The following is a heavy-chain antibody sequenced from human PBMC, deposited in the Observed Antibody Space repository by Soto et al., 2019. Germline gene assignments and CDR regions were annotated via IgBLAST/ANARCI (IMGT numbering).Heavy chain of an antibody. CDR2: ISHSGST. CDR1: GGSISSAAYY. D-gene: IGHD5-18*01. Sequence: PSETPSLTCTVSGGSISSAAYYWSWIRQHPGKGLEWIGYISHSGSTYYTPSLKSRVIISADTSKNQFSVNLTSVTAADTAVYYCAREYTYGSTFFDCWGQGALVTVSS. V-gene: IGHV4-31*03. CDR3: AREYTYGSTFFDC. J-gene: IGHJ4*02.